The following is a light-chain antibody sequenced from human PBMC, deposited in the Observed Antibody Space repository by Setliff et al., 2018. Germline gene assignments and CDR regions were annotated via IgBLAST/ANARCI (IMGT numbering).Light chain of an antibody. CDR3: SAYTSSSTYV. CDR2: EVT. CDR1: IGDVGAYDF. J-gene: IGLJ1*01. Sequence: QSALTQPASVSGSPGQSITISCSGTIGDVGAYDFVSWYQHHPGNAPKLVIYEVTNRPSGISNRFSGSKSGNSASLIISGLQAEDEADYYCSAYTSSSTYVFGTGTKVTV. V-gene: IGLV2-14*01.